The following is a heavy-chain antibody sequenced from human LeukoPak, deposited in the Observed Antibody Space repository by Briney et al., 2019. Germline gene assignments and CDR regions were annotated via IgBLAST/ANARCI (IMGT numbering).Heavy chain of an antibody. V-gene: IGHV3-53*01. J-gene: IGHJ4*02. Sequence: PGGSLRLSCAASGFTVSSNYMSWVRQAPGKGLEWVSAIYSGGSTYYADSVKGRFTVSRDNSKNTMYLQMNSLRAEDTAVYYCAKLDRYFDWLPFDYWGQGTLVTVSS. CDR3: AKLDRYFDWLPFDY. CDR1: GFTVSSNY. D-gene: IGHD3-9*01. CDR2: IYSGGST.